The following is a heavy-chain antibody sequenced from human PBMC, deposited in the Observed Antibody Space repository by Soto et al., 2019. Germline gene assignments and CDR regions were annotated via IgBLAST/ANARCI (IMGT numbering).Heavy chain of an antibody. V-gene: IGHV1-8*01. Sequence: ASVKVSCKASGYTFTTYNINWVRQATGQGLEWMGWMKPNSGNTGFAQKFQGRVTMTRDTSISTAYMELSSLRSEDTAVYYCARQLSHSCSWSVAFDIWGQGTMVTVSS. D-gene: IGHD6-13*01. CDR2: MKPNSGNT. CDR1: GYTFTTYN. CDR3: ARQLSHSCSWSVAFDI. J-gene: IGHJ3*02.